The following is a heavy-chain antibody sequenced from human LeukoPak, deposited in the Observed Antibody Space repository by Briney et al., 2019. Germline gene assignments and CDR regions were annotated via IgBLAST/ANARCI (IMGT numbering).Heavy chain of an antibody. V-gene: IGHV4-34*01. J-gene: IGHJ5*02. D-gene: IGHD3-10*01. CDR2: INHIGST. Sequence: PSETLSLTCAVCGGSFSGYYWSWIRQPPGKGLEWIGEINHIGSTNYNPSLKSRVTISVDTSKNQFSLKLSSVTAADTAVYYCAAGGLLWFGDYQPWGQGTLVTVSS. CDR3: AAGGLLWFGDYQP. CDR1: GGSFSGYY.